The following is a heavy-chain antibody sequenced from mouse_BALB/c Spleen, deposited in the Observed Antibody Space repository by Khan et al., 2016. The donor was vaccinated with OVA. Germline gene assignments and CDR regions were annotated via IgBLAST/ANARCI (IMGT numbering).Heavy chain of an antibody. CDR1: GFSLTNYG. V-gene: IGHV2-6-1*01. CDR2: IWSDGST. Sequence: VKLEESGPGLAAPSQSLSITCTISGFSLTNYGVHWVRQPPGKGLEWLVVIWSDGSTTYNSALQSRLTITKDNSQSQVFLKMNSLQTDDTAIYFCARQPYYHYNIMDYWGQGTSVTVSS. J-gene: IGHJ4*01. CDR3: ARQPYYHYNIMDY. D-gene: IGHD2-10*01.